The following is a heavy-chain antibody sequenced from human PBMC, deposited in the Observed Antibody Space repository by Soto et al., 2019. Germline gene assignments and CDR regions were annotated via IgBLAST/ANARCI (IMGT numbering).Heavy chain of an antibody. J-gene: IGHJ4*02. CDR1: GFTLNSYR. D-gene: IGHD6-13*01. Sequence: GXSMELSCAASGFTLNSYRMNWVFQAPGKGLEWVSSISSSRSYIYYADSVKDRFTISRDNAKNSLYLQMNRMRAEDTAVYYCARASSWYGGYDYWGQGTQVTVSS. CDR2: ISSSRSYI. V-gene: IGHV3-21*01. CDR3: ARASSWYGGYDY.